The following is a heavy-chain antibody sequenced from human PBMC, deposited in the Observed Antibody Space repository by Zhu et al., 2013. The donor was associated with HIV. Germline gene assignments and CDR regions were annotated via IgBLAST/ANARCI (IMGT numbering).Heavy chain of an antibody. CDR3: AREGEGGSSSYYYFDY. D-gene: IGHD6-6*01. CDR1: GGTFSSYA. Sequence: QVQLVQSGAEVKRPGSSVKVSCKASGGTFSSYAISWVRQAPGQGLEWMGGIIPIFGTANYAQKFQGRVTITADESTSTAYMELSSLRSEDTAVYYCAREGEGGSSSYYYFDYVGARGTLVTVSS. CDR2: IIPIFGTA. J-gene: IGHJ4*02. V-gene: IGHV1-69*01.